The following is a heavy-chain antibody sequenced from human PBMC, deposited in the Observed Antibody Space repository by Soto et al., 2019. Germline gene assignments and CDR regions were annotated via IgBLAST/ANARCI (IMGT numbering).Heavy chain of an antibody. Sequence: SETLSLTCTVSGGSISSYYWSWIRQPPGKGLEWIGYIYYSGSTYYNPSLKSRVTISVDTSKNQFSLKLSSVTAADTAVYYCARDSGFYCSSTSCYEAPTYYYYGMDVWGQGTTVTVSS. CDR3: ARDSGFYCSSTSCYEAPTYYYYGMDV. J-gene: IGHJ6*02. CDR2: IYYSGST. CDR1: GGSISSYY. V-gene: IGHV4-59*12. D-gene: IGHD2-2*01.